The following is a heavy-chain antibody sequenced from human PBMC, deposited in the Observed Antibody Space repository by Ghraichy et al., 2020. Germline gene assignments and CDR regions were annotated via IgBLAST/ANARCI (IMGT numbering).Heavy chain of an antibody. V-gene: IGHV3-30-3*01. CDR1: EFAFSPYA. CDR3: ARSVHAPPFYGDYPHIPYFDS. J-gene: IGHJ4*02. CDR2: ISFDGANQ. D-gene: IGHD4-17*01. Sequence: GESLNISCAPSEFAFSPYAMHWVRQAPGKGLEWLALISFDGANQYYADSVKGRFTISRDNSKNILSLQMNSLRAEDTAVYYCARSVHAPPFYGDYPHIPYFDSWGRVTLVTVSS.